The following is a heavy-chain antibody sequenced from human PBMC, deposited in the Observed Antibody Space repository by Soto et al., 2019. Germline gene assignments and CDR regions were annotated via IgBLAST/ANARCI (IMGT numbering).Heavy chain of an antibody. Sequence: GGSLRLSCAASGFTFSSYAMSWVRQAPGKGLEWVSSIRGSGGSTFYADSVKGRFTMSRDNEKNTLYLQMNSLRAEDTAVYYGAKDRREAEGYCSAGSCQTWGQGTVVTVSS. CDR2: IRGSGGST. J-gene: IGHJ3*01. CDR3: AKDRREAEGYCSAGSCQT. CDR1: GFTFSSYA. D-gene: IGHD2-15*01. V-gene: IGHV3-23*01.